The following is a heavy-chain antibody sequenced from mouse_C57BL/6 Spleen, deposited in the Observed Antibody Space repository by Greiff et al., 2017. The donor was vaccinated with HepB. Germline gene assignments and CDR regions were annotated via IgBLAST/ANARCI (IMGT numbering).Heavy chain of an antibody. J-gene: IGHJ1*03. D-gene: IGHD1-2*01. Sequence: DVKLVESGGGLVKPGGSLKLSCAASGFTFSDYGMHWVRQAPEKGLEWVAYISSGSSTIYYADTVKGRFTISRDNAKNTLFLQMTSLRSEDTAMYYCARPSLLRFWYFDVWGTGTTVTVSS. V-gene: IGHV5-17*01. CDR2: ISSGSSTI. CDR1: GFTFSDYG. CDR3: ARPSLLRFWYFDV.